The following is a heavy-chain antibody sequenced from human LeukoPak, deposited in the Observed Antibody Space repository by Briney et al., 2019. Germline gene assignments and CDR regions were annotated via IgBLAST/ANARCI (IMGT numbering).Heavy chain of an antibody. CDR2: INPSGGST. CDR3: ARELAAESGSHSPTPDY. V-gene: IGHV1-46*01. Sequence: ASVKVSCKASGYTFTSYYMHWVRQAPGQGLEWMGIINPSGGSTSYAQKFQGRVTMTRDTSTSTVYMELSSLRSEDTAVYYCARELAAESGSHSPTPDYWGQGTLVTVSS. D-gene: IGHD1-26*01. J-gene: IGHJ4*02. CDR1: GYTFTSYY.